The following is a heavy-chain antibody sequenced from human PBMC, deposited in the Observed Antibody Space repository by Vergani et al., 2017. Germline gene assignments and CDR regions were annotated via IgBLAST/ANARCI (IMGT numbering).Heavy chain of an antibody. Sequence: QVQLQESGPGLVKPSGTLSLTCAVSGGSISSSNWWSWVRQPPGKGLEWIGEIYHSGSTNYNPSLKSRVTISVDKSKNQFSLKLSSVTAADTAVYYCARDVGGKRYCSGGSCNSECDPWGQGTLVTVSS. CDR3: ARDVGGKRYCSGGSCNSECDP. CDR2: IYHSGST. CDR1: GGSISSSNW. D-gene: IGHD2-15*01. V-gene: IGHV4-4*02. J-gene: IGHJ5*02.